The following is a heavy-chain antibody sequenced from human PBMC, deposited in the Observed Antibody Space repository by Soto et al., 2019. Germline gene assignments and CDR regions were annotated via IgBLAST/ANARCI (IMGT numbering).Heavy chain of an antibody. CDR1: GGTFSSYA. Sequence: ASCKASGGTFSSYAIRWVRQAPGQGLEWMGGIIPIFGTANYAQKFQGRVTITADESTSTAYMELSSLRSEDTAVYYCAREALYLGRNAFDIWGQGTIVTVSS. CDR2: IIPIFGTA. V-gene: IGHV1-69*01. CDR3: AREALYLGRNAFDI. D-gene: IGHD2-2*02. J-gene: IGHJ3*02.